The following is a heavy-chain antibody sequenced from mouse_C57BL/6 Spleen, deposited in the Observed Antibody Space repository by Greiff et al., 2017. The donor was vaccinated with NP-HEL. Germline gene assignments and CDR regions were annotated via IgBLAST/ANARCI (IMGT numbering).Heavy chain of an antibody. CDR3: TTGTGFAY. V-gene: IGHV14-4*01. CDR1: GFNIKDDY. Sequence: EVQLQQSGAELVRPGASVKLSCTASGFNIKDDYMHWVKQRPEQGLEWIGWIDPENGDTEYASKFQGKATITADTSSNTAYLQRSSLTSEDTAVYYCTTGTGFAYWGQGTLVTVSA. CDR2: IDPENGDT. D-gene: IGHD4-1*01. J-gene: IGHJ3*01.